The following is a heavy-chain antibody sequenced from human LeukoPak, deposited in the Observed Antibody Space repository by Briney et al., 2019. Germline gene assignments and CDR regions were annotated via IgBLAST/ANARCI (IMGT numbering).Heavy chain of an antibody. J-gene: IGHJ4*02. V-gene: IGHV3-49*04. CDR1: GFTFGDYA. CDR2: IRSKAYGGTT. D-gene: IGHD3-3*01. Sequence: GGSLRLSCTTSGFTFGDYAMSWVRQAPGKGLEWVGFIRSKAYGGTTEYAASEKGRFTISRDDSKSIAYLQMNSLKTEDTAVYYCSRVLPYDFWSGYYTRYLDYWGQGTLVTVSS. CDR3: SRVLPYDFWSGYYTRYLDY.